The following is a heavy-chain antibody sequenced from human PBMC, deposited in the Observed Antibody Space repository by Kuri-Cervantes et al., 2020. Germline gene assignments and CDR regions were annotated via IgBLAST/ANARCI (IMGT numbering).Heavy chain of an antibody. CDR1: GFTFSDYY. J-gene: IGHJ6*02. V-gene: IGHV3-11*04. CDR3: ARGKWAWQLVRSPEYYYGMDV. D-gene: IGHD6-13*01. Sequence: GGSLRLPCAASGFTFSDYYMSWIRQAPGKGLEWVSYISSSGSTIYYADSVKGRFTISRDNAKNSLYLQMNSLRAEDTAVYYCARGKWAWQLVRSPEYYYGMDVWGQGTTVTVSS. CDR2: ISSSGSTI.